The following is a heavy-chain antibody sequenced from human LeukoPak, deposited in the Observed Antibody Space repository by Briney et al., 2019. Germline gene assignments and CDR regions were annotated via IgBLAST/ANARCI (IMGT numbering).Heavy chain of an antibody. V-gene: IGHV4-59*01. J-gene: IGHJ6*04. CDR1: GGSISSYY. Sequence: SETLSLTCTVSGGSISSYYWSWIRQPPGKGLEWIRYIYYSGSTNYNPSLKSRVTISVDTSKNQFSLKLSSVTAADTAVYYCARDPSPAHYYYYYGMDVWGKGTTVTVSS. CDR2: IYYSGST. D-gene: IGHD2-2*01. CDR3: ARDPSPAHYYYYYGMDV.